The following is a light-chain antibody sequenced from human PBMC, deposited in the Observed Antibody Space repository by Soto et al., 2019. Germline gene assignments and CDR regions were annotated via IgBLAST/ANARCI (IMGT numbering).Light chain of an antibody. J-gene: IGLJ1*01. Sequence: QSVLTQPPSVSGAPGQRVTISCTGSSSNIGAGYDVHWYQRLPGTAPKVLIYNNNNRPSGVPERFSGSKSGTSASLAITGLQAEDEADYYCQCYDSSLSGSYVFGTGTKLTVL. CDR1: SSNIGAGYD. V-gene: IGLV1-40*01. CDR3: QCYDSSLSGSYV. CDR2: NNN.